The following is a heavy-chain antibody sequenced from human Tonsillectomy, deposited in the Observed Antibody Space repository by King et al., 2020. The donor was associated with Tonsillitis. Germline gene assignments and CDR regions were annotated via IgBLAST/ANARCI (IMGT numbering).Heavy chain of an antibody. CDR1: GFTFTSYY. V-gene: IGHV1-46*03. Sequence: QLVQSGAEVKKPGASVKVYCKAAGFTFTSYYMHWVRQSPGQGLEWMGIIKPSGGSTSHAQKFHGRVTMTRDTSTSTVYMELSSLRSEDTAVYYCARDEWLWFGELLSYYYYGMDVWGQGTTVTVSS. J-gene: IGHJ6*02. CDR3: ARDEWLWFGELLSYYYYGMDV. D-gene: IGHD3-10*01. CDR2: IKPSGGST.